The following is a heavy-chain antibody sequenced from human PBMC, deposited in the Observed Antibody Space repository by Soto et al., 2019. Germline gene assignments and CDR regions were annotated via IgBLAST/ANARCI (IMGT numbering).Heavy chain of an antibody. Sequence: SETLSLTCTVSGGSTSSGGYYRSWIRQNPGKGLEWIGYIYYSGSTFYNPSLKSRVTISVDTSRNQFSLKLSSVAAADTAVYYCARLDYDLSFGHYGLDVWGPGTTVTVSS. CDR1: GGSTSSGGYY. CDR2: IYYSGST. D-gene: IGHD3-3*01. CDR3: ARLDYDLSFGHYGLDV. J-gene: IGHJ6*02. V-gene: IGHV4-31*03.